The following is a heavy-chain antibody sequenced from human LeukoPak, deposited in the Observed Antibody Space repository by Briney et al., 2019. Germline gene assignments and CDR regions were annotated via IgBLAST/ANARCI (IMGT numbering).Heavy chain of an antibody. CDR3: ARRFYPDSTGYSLDC. CDR2: IYPGDSHT. CDR1: GYSFTNYW. Sequence: GESLKISCKCSGYSFTNYWIGWVRQMPGKGLEWMGIIYPGDSHTRYRPSFDGQVTISADKSINTAYLQWSRLKASDTAMYYCARRFYPDSTGYSLDCWGQGTLVTVSS. V-gene: IGHV5-51*01. J-gene: IGHJ4*02. D-gene: IGHD3-22*01.